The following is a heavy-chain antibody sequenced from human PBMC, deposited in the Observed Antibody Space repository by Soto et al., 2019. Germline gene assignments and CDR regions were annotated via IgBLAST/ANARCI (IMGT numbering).Heavy chain of an antibody. CDR3: ARSAAGPGYGMDV. D-gene: IGHD6-13*01. CDR2: INPNSGGT. V-gene: IGHV1-2*04. Sequence: QLVQSGTEVKKPGASVKVSCKASGYSFTGYYIHWVRQAPRQGLEWLGWINPNSGGTNYAQKFQGWVTMTRETSISTAYMELSRLRSDDTAVYYCARSAAGPGYGMDVWGQGTTVTVSS. J-gene: IGHJ6*02. CDR1: GYSFTGYY.